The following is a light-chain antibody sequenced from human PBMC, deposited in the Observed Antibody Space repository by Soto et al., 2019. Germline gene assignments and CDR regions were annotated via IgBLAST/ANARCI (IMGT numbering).Light chain of an antibody. J-gene: IGLJ1*01. CDR1: SSDVGGYNY. Sequence: QSVLTQPASVSGSPGQSITISCTGTSSDVGGYNYVSWYQHHPGKAPKLMIYEVSNRPSGVSNRCSGSKSGNTASLSISGLQAEDEADYYCSSYTSSSTSYVFGTGTKVTVL. CDR2: EVS. V-gene: IGLV2-14*01. CDR3: SSYTSSSTSYV.